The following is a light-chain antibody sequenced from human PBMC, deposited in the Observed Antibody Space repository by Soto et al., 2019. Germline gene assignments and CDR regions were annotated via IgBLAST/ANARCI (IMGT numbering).Light chain of an antibody. Sequence: QSVLTQPPSVSGAPGQRVTISCTGSSSNIGAGYDGHWYQQLPGTAPTLLISGNTDRPSGVPDRFSGSKSGTSASLAITGLQTEDEADYYCQSFDRSLTAWVFGGGTKLTVL. CDR2: GNT. V-gene: IGLV1-40*01. CDR1: SSNIGAGYD. J-gene: IGLJ3*02. CDR3: QSFDRSLTAWV.